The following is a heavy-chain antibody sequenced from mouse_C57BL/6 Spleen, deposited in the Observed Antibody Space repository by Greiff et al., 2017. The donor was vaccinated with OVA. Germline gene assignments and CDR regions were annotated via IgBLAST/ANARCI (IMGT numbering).Heavy chain of an antibody. CDR2: ISSGSSTI. D-gene: IGHD2-4*01. CDR1: GFTFSDYG. J-gene: IGHJ2*01. V-gene: IGHV5-17*01. CDR3: ARTYDYDGYYFDY. Sequence: EVKLVESGGGLVKPGGSLKLSCAASGFTFSDYGMHWVRQAPAKGLEWVAYISSGSSTIYYADTVKGRFTISRDNAKNTLFLQMTSLRSEDTAMYYCARTYDYDGYYFDYWGQGTTLTVSS.